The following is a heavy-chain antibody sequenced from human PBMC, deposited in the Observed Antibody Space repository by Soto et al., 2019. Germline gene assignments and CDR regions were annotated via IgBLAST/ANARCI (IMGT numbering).Heavy chain of an antibody. V-gene: IGHV4-39*01. Sequence: QLQLQESGPGLVKPSETLSLTCSVSGDSLSAGPYHWGWIRQPPGKGLEWIGNVYNSGSTSYSPSPKGRVTISVDTSKTPFSLRLTSVTGADTAVYFCARHPPSRPFDFWGQGTLVTVSS. CDR2: VYNSGST. J-gene: IGHJ4*02. CDR3: ARHPPSRPFDF. CDR1: GDSLSAGPYH.